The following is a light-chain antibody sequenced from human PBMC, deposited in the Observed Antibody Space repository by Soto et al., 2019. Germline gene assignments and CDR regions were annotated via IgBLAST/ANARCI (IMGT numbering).Light chain of an antibody. V-gene: IGKV3-20*01. CDR2: GAS. CDR1: QSVSSSY. CDR3: QHYGSSRWT. J-gene: IGKJ1*01. Sequence: IVLTQSPGTLSLSPGERATLSCRASQSVSSSYLAWYQQKPGQAPRPLIYGASSRATGIPDRFSGSGSGTDFTLTISRLEPEDFAVYYCQHYGSSRWTFGQGTKVEIK.